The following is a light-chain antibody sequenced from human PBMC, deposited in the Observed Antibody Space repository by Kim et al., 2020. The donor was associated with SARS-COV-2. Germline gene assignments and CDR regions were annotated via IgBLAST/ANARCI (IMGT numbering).Light chain of an antibody. CDR3: CAYTTSGTLL. Sequence: QSALTQPASLSGSRGQSITISCIGSSSDIGDSKHVCWYQQHPGKAPKLIIYDITNRPSGLSSRFSGSKSGNTASLTISGLQGEDEAVYYCCAYTTSGTLLFGGGTKVTVL. J-gene: IGLJ2*01. CDR2: DIT. CDR1: SSDIGDSKH. V-gene: IGLV2-14*03.